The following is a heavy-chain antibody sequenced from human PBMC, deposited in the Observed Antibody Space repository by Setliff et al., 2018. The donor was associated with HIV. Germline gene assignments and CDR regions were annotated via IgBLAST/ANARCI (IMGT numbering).Heavy chain of an antibody. D-gene: IGHD2-21*02. V-gene: IGHV3-30*10. CDR2: ISYDGSRT. CDR1: GFGFSNFA. Sequence: GGSLRLSCVASGFGFSNFAMHWVRQAPGKGVEWVSVISYDGSRTYYIDSVKGRFTISRDNSKNTLYLRMNRLRPEDTAVYYCAKVGGDGRFHYYHMDVWGKGTTVTVS. CDR3: AKVGGDGRFHYYHMDV. J-gene: IGHJ6*03.